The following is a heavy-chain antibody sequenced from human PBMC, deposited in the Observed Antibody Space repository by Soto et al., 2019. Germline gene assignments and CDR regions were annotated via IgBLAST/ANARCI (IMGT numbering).Heavy chain of an antibody. CDR3: ARADGSGSYYDRCDYYYGMDV. D-gene: IGHD3-10*01. J-gene: IGHJ6*02. CDR1: GYTFTSYD. V-gene: IGHV1-8*01. CDR2: MNPNSSNT. Sequence: QVQLVQSGAEVKKPGASVKVSCKASGYTFTSYDINWVRQATGQGLEWMGWMNPNSSNTGYAQKYQGSVTMSRNNSISTADVERSSLSSEYTAVYYCARADGSGSYYDRCDYYYGMDVWGQGTTVPVSS.